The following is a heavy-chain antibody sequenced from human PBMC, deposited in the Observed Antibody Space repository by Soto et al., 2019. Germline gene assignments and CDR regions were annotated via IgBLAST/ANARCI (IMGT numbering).Heavy chain of an antibody. CDR3: ARDKITGLFDY. J-gene: IGHJ4*02. Sequence: SETLSLTCAVYGGSFSDYYWSWLRQPPGKGLEWIGEINHSGSTNYNPSLKSRVTISVDTSKNQFSLKLTSVTAADTAVYYCARDKITGLFDYWGQGTLVTVSS. D-gene: IGHD2-8*02. CDR1: GGSFSDYY. V-gene: IGHV4-34*01. CDR2: INHSGST.